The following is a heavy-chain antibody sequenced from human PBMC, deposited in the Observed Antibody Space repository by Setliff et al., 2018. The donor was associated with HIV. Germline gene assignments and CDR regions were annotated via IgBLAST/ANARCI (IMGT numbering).Heavy chain of an antibody. CDR1: GGSITSYY. D-gene: IGHD3-10*01. CDR3: AGHGDYSGSGSPAFRY. Sequence: KPSETLSLTCTVSGGSITSYYWNWIRQSPGKGLEWIGYIFDSGTTKYNPSVTSRVTISVDASKNQFFLQLISVTAADTAVCYCAGHGDYSGSGSPAFRYWGQGTLVTVSS. V-gene: IGHV4-59*08. J-gene: IGHJ4*02. CDR2: IFDSGTT.